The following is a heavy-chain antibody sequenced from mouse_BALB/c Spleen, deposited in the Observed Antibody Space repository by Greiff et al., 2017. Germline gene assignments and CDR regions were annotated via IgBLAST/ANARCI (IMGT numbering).Heavy chain of an antibody. V-gene: IGHV1S56*01. CDR2: IYPGNVNT. Sequence: VQLQQSGPELVKPGASVRISCKASGYTFTSYYIHWVKQRPGQGLEWIGWIYPGNVNTKYNEKFKGKATLTADKSSSTAYMQLSSLTSEDSAVYFCARWDDLLYAMDYWGQGTSVTVSS. J-gene: IGHJ4*01. CDR1: GYTFTSYY. D-gene: IGHD2-3*01. CDR3: ARWDDLLYAMDY.